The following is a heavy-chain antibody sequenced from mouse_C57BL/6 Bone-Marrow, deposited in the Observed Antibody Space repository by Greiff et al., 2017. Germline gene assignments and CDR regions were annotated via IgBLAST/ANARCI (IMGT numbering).Heavy chain of an antibody. J-gene: IGHJ3*01. CDR3: ARCHYYSSSYTWFAY. Sequence: VQLLQSGAELARPGASVKLSCTASGYTFTSYGISWVKQRTGQGLEWIGEIYPRSGNTYYHEKFKGRVTLSADNSSRTAYMELRSLTSEGSAVYYCARCHYYSSSYTWFAYWGQGTLVTVSA. D-gene: IGHD1-1*01. CDR1: GYTFTSYG. CDR2: IYPRSGNT. V-gene: IGHV1-81*01.